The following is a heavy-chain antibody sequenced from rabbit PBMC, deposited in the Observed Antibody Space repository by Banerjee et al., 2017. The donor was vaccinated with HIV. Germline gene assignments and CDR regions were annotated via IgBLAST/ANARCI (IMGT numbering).Heavy chain of an antibody. J-gene: IGHJ4*01. CDR2: IYAGKGSI. Sequence: QEQLEESGGGLVQPGGPLTLSCKASGFDFSSHYMSWVRQAPGKGLEWIGIIYAGKGSIDYANWVNGRFTISSNTNQNTVSLQINSLTAADTATYICARDLGYADSSYHSLWGPGTLVTVS. CDR3: ARDLGYADSSYHSL. V-gene: IGHV1S47*01. D-gene: IGHD8-1*01. CDR1: GFDFSSHY.